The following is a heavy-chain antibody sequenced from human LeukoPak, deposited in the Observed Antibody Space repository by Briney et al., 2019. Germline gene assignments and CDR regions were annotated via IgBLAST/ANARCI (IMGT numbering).Heavy chain of an antibody. V-gene: IGHV3-66*01. D-gene: IGHD3-22*01. Sequence: GGSLRLSCAASGFTVGWNYMNWVRQAPGKGLEWVSFIYSGGSTYYADSVKGRFTISRDNSKNKLYLQMNSLRAEDTAVYYCARDTGVVTGPALGLTSWGQGTLVTVSS. CDR2: IYSGGST. CDR3: ARDTGVVTGPALGLTS. CDR1: GFTVGWNY. J-gene: IGHJ4*02.